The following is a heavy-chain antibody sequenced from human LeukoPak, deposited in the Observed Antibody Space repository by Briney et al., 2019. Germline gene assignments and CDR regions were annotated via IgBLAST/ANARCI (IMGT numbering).Heavy chain of an antibody. CDR3: ATASTVSTERGSIVRAFDI. J-gene: IGHJ3*02. CDR2: MNPNSGNT. D-gene: IGHD4-17*01. Sequence: ASVKVSCKASGYTFTSYDINWVRQATGQGLEWMGWMNPNSGNTGYAQKFQGRVTMTRSTSISTAYMELSSLRSEDTAVYYCATASTVSTERGSIVRAFDIWGQGTMVTVSS. V-gene: IGHV1-8*01. CDR1: GYTFTSYD.